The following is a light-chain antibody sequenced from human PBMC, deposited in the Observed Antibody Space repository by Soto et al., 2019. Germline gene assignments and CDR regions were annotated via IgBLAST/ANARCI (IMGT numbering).Light chain of an antibody. CDR1: QSVSSN. CDR3: QQYNNWPRT. CDR2: GAS. J-gene: IGKJ1*01. Sequence: VVSLWPASLSVSKGERATLSCRASQSVSSNLAWYQQKPGQAPRLLIYGASTRATGIPARFSGSGSGTEFTLTISSLQSEDFAVYYCQQYNNWPRTFGQGTKVDIK. V-gene: IGKV3-15*01.